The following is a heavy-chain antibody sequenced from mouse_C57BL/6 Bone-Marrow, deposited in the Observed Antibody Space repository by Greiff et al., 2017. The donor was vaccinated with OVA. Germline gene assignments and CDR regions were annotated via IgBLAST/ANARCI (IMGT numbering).Heavy chain of an antibody. D-gene: IGHD1-1*01. CDR1: GYAFSSSW. Sequence: VMLVESGPELVKPGASVKISCKASGYAFSSSWMNWVKQRPGKGLEWIGRIYPGDGDTNYNGKFKGKATLTADKSSSTAYMQLSSLTSEDSAVYFCARWSLYYGSRGDFDYWGQGTTLTVSS. J-gene: IGHJ2*01. CDR3: ARWSLYYGSRGDFDY. V-gene: IGHV1-82*01. CDR2: IYPGDGDT.